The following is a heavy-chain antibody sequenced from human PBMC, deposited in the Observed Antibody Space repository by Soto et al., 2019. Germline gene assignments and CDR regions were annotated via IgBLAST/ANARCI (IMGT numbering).Heavy chain of an antibody. V-gene: IGHV3-48*03. CDR2: ISSSGSVR. CDR3: ARELRTLDRGVTYSMDV. CDR1: GFTYGAYE. Sequence: EVQLVESGGGLVQPGGSLRLSCAVSGFTYGAYEMNWVRQAPGKGLEWVAYISSSGSVRYNADSVQGRFTISRDNANNSLYLQMNSLRAQDTAVYYCARELRTLDRGVTYSMDVWGQGTTVTVTS. D-gene: IGHD3-10*01. J-gene: IGHJ6*02.